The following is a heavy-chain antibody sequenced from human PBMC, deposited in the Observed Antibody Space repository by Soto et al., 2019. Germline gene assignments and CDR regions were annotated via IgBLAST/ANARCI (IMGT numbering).Heavy chain of an antibody. CDR1: GYNFANYW. CDR3: ARWPTNDAFDL. J-gene: IGHJ3*01. V-gene: IGHV5-51*01. CDR2: IYPGDSDT. Sequence: PGESLKISCKGSGYNFANYWIAWVRQMPGKGLEWMGIIYPGDSDTRYSPSFQGQVTISADKSISTTYLQWSSLKALDTAMYYCARWPTNDAFDLWGHGTLVTVSS.